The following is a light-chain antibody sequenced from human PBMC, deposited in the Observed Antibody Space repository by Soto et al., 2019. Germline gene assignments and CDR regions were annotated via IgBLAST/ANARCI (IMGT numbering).Light chain of an antibody. Sequence: DIQMTQSPSSLSASVGDRVTIICQASHDINNYLNWYQQKPGKAPKLLIYDSSNLEIGVPSRFSGSGYGTRFSFTISSLQAEDIAPYCCQQFDNLPVTFGQGTRLEIK. V-gene: IGKV1-33*01. J-gene: IGKJ5*01. CDR2: DSS. CDR1: HDINNY. CDR3: QQFDNLPVT.